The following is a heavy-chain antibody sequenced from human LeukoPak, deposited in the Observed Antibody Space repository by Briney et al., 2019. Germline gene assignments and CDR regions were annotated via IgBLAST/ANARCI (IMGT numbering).Heavy chain of an antibody. CDR2: ISTSGNTI. CDR3: AGGGTWIDY. V-gene: IGHV3-48*03. D-gene: IGHD3-16*01. Sequence: GGSLRLSCAASGFTFSSYEMNWVRQAPGKGLEWLSSISTSGNTIYYADSVKGRFTISRDNAKNSLYLQMNSLGAEATAVYYCAGGGTWIDYWGQGTLVTVSS. CDR1: GFTFSSYE. J-gene: IGHJ4*02.